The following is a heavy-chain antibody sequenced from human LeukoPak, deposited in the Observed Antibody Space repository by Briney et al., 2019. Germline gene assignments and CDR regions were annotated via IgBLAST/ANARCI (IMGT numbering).Heavy chain of an antibody. CDR1: GGSISRSPYY. D-gene: IGHD6-19*01. J-gene: IGHJ4*02. CDR2: IYYSGST. V-gene: IGHV4-39*01. CDR3: ARHASVDGNWPRPLDY. Sequence: SETLSLTGTVSGGSISRSPYYWGWIRQLPGKGLEWIGNIYYSGSTYYNPSLKTRVTISVDTSKNQFSLKLTSVTAADTAVYYCARHASVDGNWPRPLDYWGQGSLVTVSS.